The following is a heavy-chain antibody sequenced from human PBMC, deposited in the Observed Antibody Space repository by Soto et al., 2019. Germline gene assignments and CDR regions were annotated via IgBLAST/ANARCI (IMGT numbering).Heavy chain of an antibody. V-gene: IGHV1-2*04. J-gene: IGHJ6*03. CDR1: GYTFTGYY. Sequence: ASVKVSCKASGYTFTGYYMHWVRQAPGQGLEWMGWINPNSGGTNYAQKFQGWVTMTRDTSISTAYMELSRLRSDDTAVYYCARGQRVLRFLEWSDYYYYMDVWGKGTTVTVSS. CDR2: INPNSGGT. CDR3: ARGQRVLRFLEWSDYYYYMDV. D-gene: IGHD3-3*01.